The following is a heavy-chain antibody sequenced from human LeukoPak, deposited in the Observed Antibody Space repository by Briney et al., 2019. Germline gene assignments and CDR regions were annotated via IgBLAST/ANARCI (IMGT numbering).Heavy chain of an antibody. D-gene: IGHD5-12*01. Sequence: APVRVSCTASGYTFTLYYMHWVRQAPGQGLEWMGWINPNSGGTNYAQKFQGRVTMTRDTSISTAYMELSRLRSDDTAVYYCARGARGYSGYETGYWGQGTLVTVSS. V-gene: IGHV1-2*02. J-gene: IGHJ4*02. CDR3: ARGARGYSGYETGY. CDR2: INPNSGGT. CDR1: GYTFTLYY.